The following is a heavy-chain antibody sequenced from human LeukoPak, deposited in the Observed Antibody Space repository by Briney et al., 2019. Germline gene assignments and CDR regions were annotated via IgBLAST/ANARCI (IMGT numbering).Heavy chain of an antibody. J-gene: IGHJ1*01. CDR3: AKDIRSSWYYFQD. CDR2: ISGSGDRT. V-gene: IGHV3-23*01. Sequence: PGGSLRLSCAASGFSFSNYAMTWVRQAPGKGLEWVSTISGSGDRTYYADSVKGRFTISRDNSKNTLYVQMNSLRAEDTDVYYCAKDIRSSWYYFQDWGQGTLVTVSS. D-gene: IGHD6-13*01. CDR1: GFSFSNYA.